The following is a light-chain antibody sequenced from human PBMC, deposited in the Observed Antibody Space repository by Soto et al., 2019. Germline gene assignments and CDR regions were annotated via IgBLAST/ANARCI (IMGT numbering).Light chain of an antibody. Sequence: DIVLAQSPGTLSVSPGERATLSFRSSQSVNINLAWYQQKPGPSPRLLIYCASTRATGIPARLSRSGSGAEFTLTISSLQYEDFAVYYCQQYNNCHPWTFGQGTKVDIK. V-gene: IGKV3-15*01. CDR1: QSVNIN. CDR3: QQYNNCHPWT. J-gene: IGKJ1*01. CDR2: CAS.